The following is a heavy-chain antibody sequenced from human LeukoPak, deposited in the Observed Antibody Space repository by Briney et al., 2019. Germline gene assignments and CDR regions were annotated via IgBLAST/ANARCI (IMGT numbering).Heavy chain of an antibody. D-gene: IGHD6-13*01. Sequence: SETLSLTCAVYGGSFSGYYWSWIRQPPGKGLEWIGEINHSGNTNYNPSLKSRVTISVDTSKNQFSLKLSSVTAADTAVYYCARHLLTAAGRIDWGQGTLVTVSS. V-gene: IGHV4-34*01. CDR3: ARHLLTAAGRID. CDR1: GGSFSGYY. J-gene: IGHJ4*02. CDR2: INHSGNT.